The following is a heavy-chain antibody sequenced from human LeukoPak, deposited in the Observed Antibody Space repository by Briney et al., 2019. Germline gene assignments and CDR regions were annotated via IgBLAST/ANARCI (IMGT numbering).Heavy chain of an antibody. J-gene: IGHJ4*02. CDR1: GGSISSSSYY. V-gene: IGHV4-39*01. CDR2: IYYSGST. D-gene: IGHD4-17*01. Sequence: SETLSLTCTVSGGSISSSSYYWGWIRQPPGKGLEWIGSIYYSGSTYYNPSLKSRVTISVDTSKNQFSLKLSSVTAADTAVYYCARLAYGDYVGYWGQGTLVTVSS. CDR3: ARLAYGDYVGY.